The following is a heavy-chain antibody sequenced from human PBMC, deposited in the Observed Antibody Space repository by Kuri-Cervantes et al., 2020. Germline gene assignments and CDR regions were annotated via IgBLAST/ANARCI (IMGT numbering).Heavy chain of an antibody. J-gene: IGHJ4*02. Sequence: GGSLRLSCAASGFTFSSYGMHWVRRAPGKGLEWVAVIWYDGSNKYYADSVKGRFTISRDNSKNTLYLQMNSLRAEDTAVYYCARQVDGGSCDYWGQGTLVTVSS. CDR2: IWYDGSNK. V-gene: IGHV3-33*08. D-gene: IGHD2-15*01. CDR1: GFTFSSYG. CDR3: ARQVDGGSCDY.